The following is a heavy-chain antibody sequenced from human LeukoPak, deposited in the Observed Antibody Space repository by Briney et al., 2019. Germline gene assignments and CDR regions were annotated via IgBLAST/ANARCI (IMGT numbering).Heavy chain of an antibody. V-gene: IGHV4-39*01. CDR3: ARHSVVAIDY. D-gene: IGHD2-15*01. J-gene: IGHJ4*02. CDR2: IYSSGST. Sequence: PSETLSLTCTVSGASVSGSPYYWGWIRQPPGKGLEWIGSIYSSGSTYYNASLQSRVTISVDTSKNQFSLKLSSVTAADTAVYYCARHSVVAIDYWGQGTLVTVSS. CDR1: GASVSGSPYY.